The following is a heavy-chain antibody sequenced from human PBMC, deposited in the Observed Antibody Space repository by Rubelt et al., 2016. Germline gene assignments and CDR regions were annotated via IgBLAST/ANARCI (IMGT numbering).Heavy chain of an antibody. V-gene: IGHV4-34*01. J-gene: IGHJ2*01. D-gene: IGHD2-21*01. CDR2: INHSGST. Sequence: QVQLQQWGAGLLKPSETLSLTCAVYGGSFSGYYWSWIRQPPGKGLEWIGEINHSGSTNYNPSLKIRVTISVDTSKNQFSLKLSSVTAADRAVYYCARGLVINYWYFDLWGRGTLVTVSS. CDR1: GGSFSGYY. CDR3: ARGLVINYWYFDL.